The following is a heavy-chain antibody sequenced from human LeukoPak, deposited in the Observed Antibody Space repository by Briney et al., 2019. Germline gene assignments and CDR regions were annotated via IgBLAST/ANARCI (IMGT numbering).Heavy chain of an antibody. Sequence: GGSLRLSCAASGFTSSVYAIHWARQAPGKGLEWVAFIRFDGSNEKYADSVKGRFTISRDKSKNTLYLQMNSLRAEDTAVYYCAKDRGDLPPYFDYWGQGTLVTVSS. CDR2: IRFDGSNE. D-gene: IGHD2-21*02. J-gene: IGHJ4*02. CDR1: GFTSSVYA. CDR3: AKDRGDLPPYFDY. V-gene: IGHV3-30*02.